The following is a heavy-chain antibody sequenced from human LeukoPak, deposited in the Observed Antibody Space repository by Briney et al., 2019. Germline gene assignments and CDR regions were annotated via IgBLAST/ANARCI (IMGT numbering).Heavy chain of an antibody. Sequence: ASVKVSCKASGYTFTSYGISWVRQAPGQGLEWMGWISAYNGDTNYAQKLQGRVTMTTDASTSTAYMELRSLRSDDTAVYYCTRDLGVDTTMIFFDYWGQGSLVTVSS. J-gene: IGHJ4*02. V-gene: IGHV1-18*01. D-gene: IGHD5-18*01. CDR1: GYTFTSYG. CDR2: ISAYNGDT. CDR3: TRDLGVDTTMIFFDY.